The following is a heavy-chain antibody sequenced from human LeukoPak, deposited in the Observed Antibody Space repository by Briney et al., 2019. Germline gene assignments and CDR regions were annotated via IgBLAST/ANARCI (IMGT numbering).Heavy chain of an antibody. J-gene: IGHJ5*02. D-gene: IGHD6-6*01. Sequence: SVKVSCKASGGTFSSYAISWVRQAPGQGLEWMGGIIPIFGTANYAQKFQGRVTITADESTSTAYMELSSLRSEDTAVYYCATDLVAARGWFDPWGRGTLVTVSS. CDR2: IIPIFGTA. CDR1: GGTFSSYA. V-gene: IGHV1-69*13. CDR3: ATDLVAARGWFDP.